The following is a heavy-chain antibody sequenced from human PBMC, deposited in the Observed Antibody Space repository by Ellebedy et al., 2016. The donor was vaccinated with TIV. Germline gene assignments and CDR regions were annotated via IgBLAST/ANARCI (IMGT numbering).Heavy chain of an antibody. V-gene: IGHV3-23*01. CDR3: AREGRDGYNPYFDY. J-gene: IGHJ4*02. CDR1: GFTFNNYV. Sequence: GESLKISCAASGFTFNNYVMTWVRQAPGKGLEWVSSISGSGLSTYYVDSVKGRFTISRVNAENSLHLQMNSLRDEDTAVYYCAREGRDGYNPYFDYWGQGILVTVTS. CDR2: ISGSGLST. D-gene: IGHD5-24*01.